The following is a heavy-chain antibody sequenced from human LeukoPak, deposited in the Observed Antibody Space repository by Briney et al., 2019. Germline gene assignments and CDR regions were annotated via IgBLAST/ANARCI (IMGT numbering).Heavy chain of an antibody. J-gene: IGHJ4*02. Sequence: GMSLRLSCAASGVTLSLYGMHWVRQAPGKGLEWVAVISYEGGTQHYADSVKGRFTISRDNAKNTLYLQMNSLRAEDTAVYYCARDPLNSYGYPYFDYWGQGTLVTVSS. CDR3: ARDPLNSYGYPYFDY. CDR2: ISYEGGTQ. V-gene: IGHV3-30*03. CDR1: GVTLSLYG. D-gene: IGHD5-18*01.